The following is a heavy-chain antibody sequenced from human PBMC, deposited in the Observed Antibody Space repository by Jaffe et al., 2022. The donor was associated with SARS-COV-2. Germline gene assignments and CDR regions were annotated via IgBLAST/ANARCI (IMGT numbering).Heavy chain of an antibody. CDR1: GFTFGDYA. CDR3: TRGGGQRGSSPNWFDP. V-gene: IGHV3-49*05. D-gene: IGHD1-26*01. CDR2: IRSKAYGGTT. Sequence: EVQLVESGGGLVKPGRSLRLSCTASGFTFGDYAMSWFRQAPGKGLEWVGFIRSKAYGGTTEYAASVKGRFTISRDDSKSIAYLQMNSLKTEDTAVYYCTRGGGQRGSSPNWFDPWGQGTLVTVSS. J-gene: IGHJ5*02.